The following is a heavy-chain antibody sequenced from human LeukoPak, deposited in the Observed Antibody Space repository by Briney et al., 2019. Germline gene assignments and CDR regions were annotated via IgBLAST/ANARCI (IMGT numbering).Heavy chain of an antibody. CDR3: AGIIAAAGRE. CDR2: INHSGST. J-gene: IGHJ4*02. V-gene: IGHV4-34*01. CDR1: GGSFSGYY. D-gene: IGHD6-13*01. Sequence: SETLSLTCAVYGGSFSGYYWSWIRQPPGKGLEWIGEINHSGSTNYNPSLKSRVTISVDTSKNQFSLKLSSVTAADTAVYYCAGIIAAAGREWGQGTLVTVSS.